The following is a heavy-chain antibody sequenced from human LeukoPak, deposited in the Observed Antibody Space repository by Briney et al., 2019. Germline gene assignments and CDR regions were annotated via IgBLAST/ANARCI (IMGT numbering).Heavy chain of an antibody. D-gene: IGHD3-10*01. Sequence: SETLSLTCVVSGGSISDSFDHCWSWVRQPPGKGFEWIAEVHHTGRTIYSPSFAGRVTISPDTSKNQTSLQLTSVTAADTAVYYCARGSDYTWGGWGQGTLVTVSS. CDR2: VHHTGRT. CDR3: ARGSDYTWGG. J-gene: IGHJ4*01. CDR1: GGSISDSFDHC. V-gene: IGHV4-4*02.